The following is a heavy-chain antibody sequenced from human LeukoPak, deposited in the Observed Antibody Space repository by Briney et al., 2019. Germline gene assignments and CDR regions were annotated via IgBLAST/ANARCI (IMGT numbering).Heavy chain of an antibody. J-gene: IGHJ4*02. V-gene: IGHV1-2*02. CDR2: INPNSGGT. CDR3: ARDPSATGWHDDLYYFDY. Sequence: ASVKVSCKASGYTFTGYYMHWVRQAPGQGLEWMGWINPNSGGTNYAQKFQGRVTMTRDTSISTAYMELSRLRSDDTAVYYCARDPSATGWHDDLYYFDYWGQGTLVTVSS. CDR1: GYTFTGYY. D-gene: IGHD6-13*01.